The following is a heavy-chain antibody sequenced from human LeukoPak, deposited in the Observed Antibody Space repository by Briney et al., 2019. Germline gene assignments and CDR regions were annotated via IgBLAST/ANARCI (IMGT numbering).Heavy chain of an antibody. Sequence: SETLSLTCTVSGGSISTSYWNWIRHPPRKGMEWIRNIYYSGSTNNNPSLKSRVTILVDTSKNQFTLKLSSVTAADTAVYYCARWSGHYTGDYGMDVWGQGTTVTVSS. CDR2: IYYSGST. CDR3: ARWSGHYTGDYGMDV. CDR1: GGSISTSY. V-gene: IGHV4-59*01. J-gene: IGHJ6*02. D-gene: IGHD3-3*01.